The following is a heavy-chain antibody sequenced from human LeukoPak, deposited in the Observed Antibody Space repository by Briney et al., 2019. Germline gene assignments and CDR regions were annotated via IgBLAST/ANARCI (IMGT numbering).Heavy chain of an antibody. CDR1: GASISSGSYY. CDR3: ARERWLPYFDY. Sequence: SQTLSLTCTVSGASISSGSYYWGWIRQPAGKGLEWIGRIYIGGSTNYNPSLKSRVIISKDTSKNQFSLKLSSVTAADTAVYYCARERWLPYFDYWGQGTLVTVSS. CDR2: IYIGGST. J-gene: IGHJ4*02. D-gene: IGHD4-23*01. V-gene: IGHV4-61*02.